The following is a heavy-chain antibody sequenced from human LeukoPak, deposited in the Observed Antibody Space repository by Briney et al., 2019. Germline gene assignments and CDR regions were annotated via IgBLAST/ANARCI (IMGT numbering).Heavy chain of an antibody. CDR3: ARSRFLEWSNNWFDP. D-gene: IGHD3-3*01. Sequence: GASVKVSCKASGYTFTSYGISWVRQAPGQGLEWMGWISAYNGNTNYAQKLQGRGTMTTDTSTSTAYMELRSLRSDDTAVYYCARSRFLEWSNNWFDPWGQGTLVTVSS. CDR1: GYTFTSYG. V-gene: IGHV1-18*01. CDR2: ISAYNGNT. J-gene: IGHJ5*02.